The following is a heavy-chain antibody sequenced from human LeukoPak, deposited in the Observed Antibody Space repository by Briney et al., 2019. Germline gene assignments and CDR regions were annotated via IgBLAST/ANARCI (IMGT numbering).Heavy chain of an antibody. D-gene: IGHD2-15*01. CDR2: INHRGSS. V-gene: IGHV4-34*01. CDR1: GESLSAYF. CDR3: ARGSSFDGYCSAGACDAGYYDS. Sequence: SQTLSPTCAVYGESLSAYFWNWIRQAPGKPLEYIGEINHRGSSHYNPSLKTRVTLSVDTSKNQFSLKLTSVTAADTAVYFCARGSSFDGYCSAGACDAGYYDSWGQGTPVTVSS. J-gene: IGHJ4*02.